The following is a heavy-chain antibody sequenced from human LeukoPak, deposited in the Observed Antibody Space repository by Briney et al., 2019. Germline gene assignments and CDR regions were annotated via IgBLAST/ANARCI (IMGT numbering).Heavy chain of an antibody. D-gene: IGHD5-12*01. J-gene: IGHJ4*02. Sequence: SVKLSCKASGGTFSIYAISWVRQAPGQGLEWMGGIIPIFGTANYAQKFQGRVTITADESTSTAYMELSSLRSEDTAVYYCARLRGYSGYEDYWGQGTLVTVSS. CDR2: IIPIFGTA. V-gene: IGHV1-69*01. CDR1: GGTFSIYA. CDR3: ARLRGYSGYEDY.